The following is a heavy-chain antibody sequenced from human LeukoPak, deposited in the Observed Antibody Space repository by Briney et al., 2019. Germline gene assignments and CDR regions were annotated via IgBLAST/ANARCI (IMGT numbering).Heavy chain of an antibody. CDR3: ARQTGSGLFTLP. CDR2: INHSGST. V-gene: IGHV4-34*01. D-gene: IGHD3/OR15-3a*01. CDR1: GGSFSGYY. J-gene: IGHJ4*02. Sequence: SETLSLTCAVYGGSFSGYYWSWIRQPPGKGLEWIGEINHSGSTNYNPSLKSRVTISVDSSKNQFSLMLSSVTAADTAVYYCARQTGSGLFTLPGGQGTLVTVSS.